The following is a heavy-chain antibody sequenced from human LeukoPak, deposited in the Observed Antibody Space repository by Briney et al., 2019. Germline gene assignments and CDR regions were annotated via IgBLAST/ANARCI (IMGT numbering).Heavy chain of an antibody. CDR2: IIPILGIA. D-gene: IGHD3-10*01. J-gene: IGHJ5*02. V-gene: IGHV1-69*04. CDR1: GGTFSSYA. CDR3: ARALPTMVRGVIKPNWFDP. Sequence: SVKVSCKASGGTFSSYAISWVRQAPGQGLEWMGRIIPILGIANYAQKFQGRVTITADKSTSTAYMELSSLRSEDTAVYYCARALPTMVRGVIKPNWFDPWGQGTLVTVSS.